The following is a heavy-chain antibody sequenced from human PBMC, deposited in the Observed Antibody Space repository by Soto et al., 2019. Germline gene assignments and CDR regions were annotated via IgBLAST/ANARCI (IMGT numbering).Heavy chain of an antibody. CDR2: INHSGNT. D-gene: IGHD6-13*01. Sequence: TSENLSLTCAVYGRSFSGYYWSWIRQPPGKGLEWIGEINHSGNTNYNPSLKSRVTISVDTSKNQLFLNLSSVTAADTAMYYCARHHVRGRTIAGAAEFWGQGTLVTVS. V-gene: IGHV4-34*01. J-gene: IGHJ4*02. CDR3: ARHHVRGRTIAGAAEF. CDR1: GRSFSGYY.